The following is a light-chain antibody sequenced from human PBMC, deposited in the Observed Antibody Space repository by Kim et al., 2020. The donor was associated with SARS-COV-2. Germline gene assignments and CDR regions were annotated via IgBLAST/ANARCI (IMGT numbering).Light chain of an antibody. Sequence: GDRFTFTCPAGQAINNHLAWFQQKPGKAPTSLIYAASTLQGGVPSRFSGSGFGTDFTLTISGLQPEDVATYYCQQYSLFPLTFGGGTKVDIK. CDR1: QAINNH. CDR2: AAS. CDR3: QQYSLFPLT. J-gene: IGKJ4*01. V-gene: IGKV1-16*01.